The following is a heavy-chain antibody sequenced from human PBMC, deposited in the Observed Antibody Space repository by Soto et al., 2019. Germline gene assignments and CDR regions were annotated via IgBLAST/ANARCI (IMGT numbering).Heavy chain of an antibody. Sequence: VQLLESGGGLVQPGGSLRLSCAASGFTFRSYAMSWVRQAPGRGLEWVSAISGSGDSTYYAYSVKGRFTITRDNSKNTLYLQMSSLRAEDTAVFYWAKQTGDPDAFDFWGQGTMVTVSS. CDR2: ISGSGDST. D-gene: IGHD4-17*01. CDR3: AKQTGDPDAFDF. J-gene: IGHJ3*01. V-gene: IGHV3-23*01. CDR1: GFTFRSYA.